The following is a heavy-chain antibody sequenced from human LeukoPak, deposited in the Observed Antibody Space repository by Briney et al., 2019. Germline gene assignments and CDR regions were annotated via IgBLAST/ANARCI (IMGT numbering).Heavy chain of an antibody. CDR3: ARDLNLEIYILTGYGYYMDV. CDR2: MNPNSGNT. J-gene: IGHJ6*03. D-gene: IGHD3-9*01. CDR1: GYTFTSYD. V-gene: IGHV1-8*01. Sequence: GASVKVSCKASGYTFTSYDINWVRQATGQGLEWMGWMNPNSGNTGYAQKFQGRVTMTRDTSISTAYMELSRLRSDDTAVYYCARDLNLEIYILTGYGYYMDVWGKGTTVTVSS.